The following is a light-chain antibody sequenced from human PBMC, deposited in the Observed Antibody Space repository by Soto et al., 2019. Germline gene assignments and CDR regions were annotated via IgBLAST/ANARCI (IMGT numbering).Light chain of an antibody. CDR1: QSISSY. CDR3: QQSYSTPRT. J-gene: IGKJ1*01. CDR2: AAS. Sequence: DIHMTQSPSSLSASVRDRVTITCRASQSISSYLNWYQQKPGKAPKLLIYAASSLQSGVPSRFSGSGSGTDFTLTISSLQPEDFATYYCQQSYSTPRTFGQGTKVEIK. V-gene: IGKV1-39*01.